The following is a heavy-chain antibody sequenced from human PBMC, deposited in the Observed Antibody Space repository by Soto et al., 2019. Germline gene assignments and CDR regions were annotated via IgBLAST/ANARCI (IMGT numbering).Heavy chain of an antibody. CDR3: ARVHSSGWYSSDY. CDR1: GFTFSSYS. D-gene: IGHD6-19*01. V-gene: IGHV3-21*01. CDR2: ISSSSYI. Sequence: GGSLRLSCAASGFTFSSYSMNWVRQAPGKGLEWVSSISSSSYIYYADSVKGRFTISRDNAKNSLYLQMNSLRAEDTAVYYCARVHSSGWYSSDYWGQGTLVTVSS. J-gene: IGHJ4*02.